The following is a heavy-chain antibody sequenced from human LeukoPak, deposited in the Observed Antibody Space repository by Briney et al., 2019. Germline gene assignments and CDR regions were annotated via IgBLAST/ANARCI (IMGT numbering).Heavy chain of an antibody. CDR1: GGSISSSSYS. J-gene: IGHJ4*02. Sequence: SETLSLTCTVSGGSISSSSYSWGWIRQPPGKGLEWIGSIYYSGSTYYNPSLKSRVTISVDTSKNQFSLKLSSVTAADTAVYYCARGYGLFDYWGQGTLVTVSS. CDR3: ARGYGLFDY. D-gene: IGHD5-18*01. CDR2: IYYSGST. V-gene: IGHV4-39*01.